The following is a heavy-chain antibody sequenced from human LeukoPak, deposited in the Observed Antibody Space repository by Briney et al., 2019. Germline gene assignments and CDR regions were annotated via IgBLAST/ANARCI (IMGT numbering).Heavy chain of an antibody. CDR1: GYTFTGYY. J-gene: IGHJ5*02. D-gene: IGHD2/OR15-2a*01. CDR2: INPNSGGT. V-gene: IGHV1-2*02. Sequence: VASVKVSCKASGYTFTGYYMHWVRQAPGQGLEGMGWINPNSGGTNYAQKFQGRVTMTRDTSISTAYMELSRLRSDDTAVYYCARDNSAPPVLMFDPWGQGTLVTVSS. CDR3: ARDNSAPPVLMFDP.